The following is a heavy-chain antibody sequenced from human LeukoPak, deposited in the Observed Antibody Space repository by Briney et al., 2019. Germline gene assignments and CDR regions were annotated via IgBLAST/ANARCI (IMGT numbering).Heavy chain of an antibody. CDR3: ARANCATSCYIPDY. CDR1: GGSISSYY. Sequence: PSETLSLTCTVSGGSISSYYWSWIRQPAGKGLEWIGRIYSSGSTNYNPSLKSRVTMSVDTSKNHFSLKLSSVTAADTAVYYCARANCATSCYIPDYWGQGTLVTVSS. J-gene: IGHJ4*02. V-gene: IGHV4-4*07. D-gene: IGHD2-2*02. CDR2: IYSSGST.